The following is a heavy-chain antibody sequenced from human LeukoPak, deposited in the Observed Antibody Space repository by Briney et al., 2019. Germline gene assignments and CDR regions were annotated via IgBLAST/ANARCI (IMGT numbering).Heavy chain of an antibody. CDR2: IKPDSGVT. CDR1: GYTFTDYY. Sequence: ASVKVSCKASGYTFTDYYLHWVRQAPGQGLEWMGWIKPDSGVTNYAQKFQGRVTTTRDTTISTAYMELSSLTSDDTAVYYCGVITFGGVIVHWGQGTLVTVSS. V-gene: IGHV1-2*02. J-gene: IGHJ4*02. D-gene: IGHD3-16*02. CDR3: GVITFGGVIVH.